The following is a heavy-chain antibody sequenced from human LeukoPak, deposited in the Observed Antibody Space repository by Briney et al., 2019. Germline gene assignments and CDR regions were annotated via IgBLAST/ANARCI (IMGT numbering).Heavy chain of an antibody. Sequence: ASVKVSCKASGYTFTGYYMHWVRQAPGQGLEGMGWINPNSGGTNYAQKFQGRVTMTITTSISTSYMELSSLRSEDTAVYYCASGRGQRGAHFDYWGQGTLVTVSS. CDR3: ASGRGQRGAHFDY. CDR1: GYTFTGYY. CDR2: INPNSGGT. V-gene: IGHV1-2*02. J-gene: IGHJ4*02. D-gene: IGHD3/OR15-3a*01.